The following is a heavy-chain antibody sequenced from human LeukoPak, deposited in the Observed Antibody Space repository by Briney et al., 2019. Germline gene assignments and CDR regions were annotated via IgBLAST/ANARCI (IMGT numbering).Heavy chain of an antibody. CDR1: GFTFSDYY. CDR2: ISSSGSTI. V-gene: IGHV3-11*01. Sequence: GGSLRLSCAASGFTFSDYYMSWIRQAPGKGLEWVSYISSSGSTIYYADSVKGRFTISRDNAKNSLYLQMNSLRAEDTAVYYCARGGIRFSLSRRNNRFDPWGQGTLVTVSS. D-gene: IGHD6-13*01. CDR3: ARGGIRFSLSRRNNRFDP. J-gene: IGHJ5*02.